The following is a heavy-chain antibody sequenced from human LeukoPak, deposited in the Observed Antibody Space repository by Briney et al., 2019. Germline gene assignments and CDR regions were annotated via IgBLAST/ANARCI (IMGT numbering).Heavy chain of an antibody. D-gene: IGHD2-8*02. CDR2: ISPNSGVT. V-gene: IGHV1-2*02. J-gene: IGHJ4*02. CDR1: GYSFTGYY. CDR3: AREESGGYFDY. Sequence: ASVKVSCKASGYSFTGYYMHWVRQAPGQGLEWMGWISPNSGVTNYAYKFQGRVTMTRDTSTTTVYMELSSLRSEDTAVYYCAREESGGYFDYGGQGTLVTVSS.